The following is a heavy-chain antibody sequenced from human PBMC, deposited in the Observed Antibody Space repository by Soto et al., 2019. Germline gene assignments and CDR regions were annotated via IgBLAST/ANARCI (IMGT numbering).Heavy chain of an antibody. J-gene: IGHJ6*02. D-gene: IGHD6-6*01. CDR2: ITSSGSTT. V-gene: IGHV3-11*01. CDR1: GFTFSDYY. Sequence: PGGSLRLSCAASGFTFSDYYMSWIRQAPGKGLEWVSSITSSGSTTYYTDSVKGRFTISRDNAKNSLYLQMNSLRAEETAVYYCAKAFYSRSSVGSHYYYGMDVWGQGTTVTVS. CDR3: AKAFYSRSSVGSHYYYGMDV.